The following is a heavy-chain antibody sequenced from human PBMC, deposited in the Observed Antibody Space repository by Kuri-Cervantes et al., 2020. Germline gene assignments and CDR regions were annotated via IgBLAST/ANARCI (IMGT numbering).Heavy chain of an antibody. CDR3: ARGPWFGDKVSQHYYYGMDV. CDR2: IYYSGST. CDR1: GGSISSGGYH. V-gene: IGHV4-31*03. J-gene: IGHJ6*02. D-gene: IGHD3-10*01. Sequence: LRLSCTVSGGSISSGGYHWSWIRQHPGKGLEWIGYIYYSGSTYYNPSLKSRVTISVDTSKNQFSLKLSSVTAADTAVYYCARGPWFGDKVSQHYYYGMDVWGQGTTVTVSS.